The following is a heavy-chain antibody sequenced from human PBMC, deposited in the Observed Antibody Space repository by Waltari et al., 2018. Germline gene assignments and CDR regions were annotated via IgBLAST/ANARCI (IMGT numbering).Heavy chain of an antibody. J-gene: IGHJ4*02. CDR1: GGSIRSGSYY. CDR3: ARGGIAAAGPHFDY. CDR2: IYTSGST. Sequence: QVQLQEPGPGLVKPPPTLTLTCTVSGGSIRSGSYYWGWIRQPAGKGLEGIGRIYTSGSTNYNPSLKRRVTISVDTSKKQFSLKLSSVTAADTAVYYCARGGIAAAGPHFDYWGQGTLVTVSS. D-gene: IGHD6-13*01. V-gene: IGHV4-61*02.